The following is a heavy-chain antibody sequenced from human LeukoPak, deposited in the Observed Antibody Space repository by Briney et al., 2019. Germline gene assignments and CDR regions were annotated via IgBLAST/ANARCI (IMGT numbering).Heavy chain of an antibody. CDR3: ARGLKTTGAARSLDFDY. D-gene: IGHD1-14*01. J-gene: IGHJ4*02. CDR1: GYTFTSYD. CDR2: MNPNSGNT. Sequence: ASVKVSCKASGYTFTSYDINWVRQATGQGLEWMGWMNPNSGNTGYAQKFQGRVTITRNTSISTAYMELSSLRSEDTAVYYCARGLKTTGAARSLDFDYWGQGTLVTVSS. V-gene: IGHV1-8*03.